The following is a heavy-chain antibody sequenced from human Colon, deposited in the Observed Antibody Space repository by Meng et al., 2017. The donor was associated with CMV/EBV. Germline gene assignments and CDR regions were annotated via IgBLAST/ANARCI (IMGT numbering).Heavy chain of an antibody. V-gene: IGHV1-2*02. D-gene: IGHD3-16*01. CDR2: MDPTTGRT. J-gene: IGHJ1*01. CDR3: ASHSSYVWGSHH. Sequence: QGTLVQCGAEVRMPGASVKVSCKASGSSFTGYYIHWVRQAPGQGLEWMGWMDPTTGRTDYAQKFQGTVTMTRDTSISTAYLELSRLTSDDTAVYYCASHSSYVWGSHHWGQGTLVTVSS. CDR1: GSSFTGYY.